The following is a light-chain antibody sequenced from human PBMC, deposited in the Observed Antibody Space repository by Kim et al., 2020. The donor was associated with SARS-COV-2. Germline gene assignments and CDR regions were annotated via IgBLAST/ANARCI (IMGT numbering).Light chain of an antibody. V-gene: IGLV6-57*03. CDR1: SGSVDDNY. J-gene: IGLJ3*02. CDR2: EDD. CDR3: QSYNRDTVL. Sequence: GKTVAISCTHSSGSVDDNYVHWYQQRPGGVPTTVIYEDDQRPSGVSDRFSGSIGDSSNSASLTVSGLRTEDEADYYCQSYNRDTVLFGGGTQLTVL.